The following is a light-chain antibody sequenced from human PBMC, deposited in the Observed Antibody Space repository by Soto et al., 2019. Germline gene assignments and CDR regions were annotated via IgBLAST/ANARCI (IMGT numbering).Light chain of an antibody. J-gene: IGKJ2*01. V-gene: IGKV3-20*01. CDR1: QSVNSNY. Sequence: EIVLTQSPGTLSLSPGDRATLSCRASQSVNSNYLGWYQQKPGHAPRLLIYGASCRASGVPDRFSGSGSGTDFTLTISRLEPEDFAVYYCHQFGVSPPYTFGQGTKLEI. CDR2: GAS. CDR3: HQFGVSPPYT.